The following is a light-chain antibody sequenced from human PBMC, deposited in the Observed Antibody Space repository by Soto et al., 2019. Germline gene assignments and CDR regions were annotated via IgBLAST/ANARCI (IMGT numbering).Light chain of an antibody. Sequence: QSVLTQPPSVSGAPGQRVTISCTGNSSNLGAGYDVHWYQQLPGAAPKLVIFGNRNRPSGVPERFSGSKSGTSASLAISGLRSEDEAVYYCASWDDRLGAVIFGGGTKLTVL. J-gene: IGLJ2*01. CDR2: GNR. CDR3: ASWDDRLGAVI. CDR1: SSNLGAGYD. V-gene: IGLV1-40*01.